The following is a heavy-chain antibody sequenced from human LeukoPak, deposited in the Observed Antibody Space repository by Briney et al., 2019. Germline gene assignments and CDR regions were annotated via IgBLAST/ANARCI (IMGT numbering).Heavy chain of an antibody. CDR2: IYHSGST. CDR1: GVSISSSNW. V-gene: IGHV4-4*02. Sequence: PSGTLSLTCAVSGVSISSSNWWSWVRQPPGKGLEWIGEIYHSGSTNYNPSLKSRVTISVDKSKNQFSLKLSSVTAADTAVYYCARDRGSGSYEYYFDYWGQGTLVTVSS. J-gene: IGHJ4*02. CDR3: ARDRGSGSYEYYFDY. D-gene: IGHD3-10*01.